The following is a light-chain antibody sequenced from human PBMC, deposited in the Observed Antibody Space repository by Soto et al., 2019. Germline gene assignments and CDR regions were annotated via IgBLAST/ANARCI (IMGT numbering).Light chain of an antibody. V-gene: IGKV4-1*01. CDR1: QSVLYSSNNKNY. CDR2: WAS. J-gene: IGKJ1*01. Sequence: DIVITQCPDSLAVSLGERATINCKSSQSVLYSSNNKNYLAWYQQKPGQPPKLLIYWASTRESGVPDRFSGSGSGTDFTLTISSLQAEDVAVYYCQQYYSTPLTFGQGTKVEIK. CDR3: QQYYSTPLT.